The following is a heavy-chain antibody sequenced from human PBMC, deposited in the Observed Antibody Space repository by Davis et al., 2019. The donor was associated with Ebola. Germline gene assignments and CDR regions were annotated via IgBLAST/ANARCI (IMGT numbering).Heavy chain of an antibody. CDR1: GFTFSSYA. J-gene: IGHJ6*04. Sequence: GESLKISCAASGFTFSSYAMNWVRQAPGKGLEWVSAISGSGGSPYYADSVMGRFSISRDNSKNTLYLQMNSLRAEDTAVYYCAKRIAAADYYYYYGMDVWGKGTTVTVSS. CDR3: AKRIAAADYYYYYGMDV. V-gene: IGHV3-23*01. D-gene: IGHD6-13*01. CDR2: ISGSGGSP.